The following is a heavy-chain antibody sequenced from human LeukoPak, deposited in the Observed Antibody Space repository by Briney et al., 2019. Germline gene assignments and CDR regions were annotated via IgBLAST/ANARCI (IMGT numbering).Heavy chain of an antibody. D-gene: IGHD5-12*01. V-gene: IGHV4-61*02. J-gene: IGHJ4*02. CDR1: GGSISSGSYY. Sequence: SETLSLTCTVSGGSISSGSYYWSWIRQPAGKGLEWIGRIYTSGSTNYNPSLKSRVTISVDTSKNQFSLKLSPVTAADTAVYYCARVRATPSPAYFDYWGQGTLVTVSS. CDR3: ARVRATPSPAYFDY. CDR2: IYTSGST.